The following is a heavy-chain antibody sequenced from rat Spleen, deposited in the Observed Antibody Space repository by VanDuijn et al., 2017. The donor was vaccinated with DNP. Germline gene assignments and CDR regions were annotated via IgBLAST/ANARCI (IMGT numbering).Heavy chain of an antibody. CDR2: IGSPAYAP. CDR3: ARQGEVHLRYAMDA. V-gene: IGHV5S11*01. Sequence: EVQLVESGGGLVQPGRSLKLSCAASGFTFSAYYMAWVRQAPAKGLEWVAYIGSPAYAPYYTDSVKGRFTISRDNAKSTLYLQMDSRRSEETATDYWARQGEVHLRYAMDAWGQGTSVTVSS. J-gene: IGHJ4*01. CDR1: GFTFSAYY. D-gene: IGHD1-5*01.